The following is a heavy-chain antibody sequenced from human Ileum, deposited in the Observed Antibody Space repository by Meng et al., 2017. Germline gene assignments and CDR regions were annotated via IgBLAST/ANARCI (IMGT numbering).Heavy chain of an antibody. Sequence: QGDSEESGPGLLDPSGNLSLTGTGSGGSISSSFYWSWVRQSPGKGLEWIGQIYLAGSPNYNPSLESRVTISVDKSKNQFSLRLTSVTAADTAIFYCVRHGGKYFDSWGQGTLVTVSS. CDR1: GGSISSSFY. D-gene: IGHD2-15*01. CDR3: VRHGGKYFDS. J-gene: IGHJ4*02. V-gene: IGHV4-4*02. CDR2: IYLAGSP.